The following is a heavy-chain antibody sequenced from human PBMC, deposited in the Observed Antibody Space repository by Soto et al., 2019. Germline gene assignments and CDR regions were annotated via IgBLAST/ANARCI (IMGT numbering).Heavy chain of an antibody. CDR3: ARLVVVAPVANA. Sequence: PSEPLSLTCSVPGGSLSDNRYYWGWIREPPGKGLERVGGIFYTGTTYYSPSLKDRVTISVDTSKNSFSLNLTSVTAENTAVYFCARLVVVAPVANAWGQGTLVTVSS. CDR2: IFYTGTT. V-gene: IGHV4-39*02. J-gene: IGHJ1*01. CDR1: GGSLSDNRYY. D-gene: IGHD2-2*01.